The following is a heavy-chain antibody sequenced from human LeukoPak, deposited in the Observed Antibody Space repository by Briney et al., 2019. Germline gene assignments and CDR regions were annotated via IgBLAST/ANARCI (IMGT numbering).Heavy chain of an antibody. V-gene: IGHV3-49*03. Sequence: GRSLRLSCTASGFTFGDYAMSWFRQAPGKGLEWVGFIRGKAYGGTTEYAASVKGRFTISRDDSTSIAYLQMNSLKTEDTAVYYCTRNYDSSGYYGDYWGQGTLVTVSS. D-gene: IGHD3-22*01. CDR2: IRGKAYGGTT. CDR3: TRNYDSSGYYGDY. J-gene: IGHJ4*02. CDR1: GFTFGDYA.